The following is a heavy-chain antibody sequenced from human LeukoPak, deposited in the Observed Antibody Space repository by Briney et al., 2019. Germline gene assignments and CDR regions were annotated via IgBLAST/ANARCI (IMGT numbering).Heavy chain of an antibody. Sequence: PGGSLRLSCAASGFTFSSYWMHWVRQAPGKGLVWVSRINSDGSSTSYADSVKGRFTISRDNAKNTLYLQMNSLRAEDTAVYYRARVGDIVVVPAATNYGDYSFDYWGQGTLVTVSS. D-gene: IGHD2-2*01. J-gene: IGHJ4*02. CDR1: GFTFSSYW. CDR3: ARVGDIVVVPAATNYGDYSFDY. V-gene: IGHV3-74*01. CDR2: INSDGSST.